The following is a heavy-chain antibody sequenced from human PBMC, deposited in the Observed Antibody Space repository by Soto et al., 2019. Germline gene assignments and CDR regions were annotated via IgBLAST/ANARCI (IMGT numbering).Heavy chain of an antibody. CDR1: GGTFSSYA. J-gene: IGHJ6*02. D-gene: IGHD1-26*01. Sequence: QVQLVQSGAEVKKPGSSVKVSCKASGGTFSSYAISWVRQAPGQGLEWMGGIIPTFGTANYAQKFQGRVTITADESTSTAYRELSSLRFEETAVYYCARTHGAYYYYGMDVWGQGTTVTVSS. V-gene: IGHV1-69*12. CDR3: ARTHGAYYYYGMDV. CDR2: IIPTFGTA.